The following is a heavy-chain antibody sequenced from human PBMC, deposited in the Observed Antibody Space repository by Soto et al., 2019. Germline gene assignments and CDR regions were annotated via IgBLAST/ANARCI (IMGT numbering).Heavy chain of an antibody. Sequence: QVQLVESGGGLVKPGGSLRVSCAASGFTFSDYYMTWIRQAPGKGLEWVSYISSRSRFIKDADSVKGRFIISRDNAKNSLSLPMNSLRVEDTAIYYCARVRSYGYGPGAMDVWGQGTTVTVSS. CDR1: GFTFSDYY. J-gene: IGHJ6*02. D-gene: IGHD3-16*01. CDR3: ARVRSYGYGPGAMDV. CDR2: ISSRSRFI. V-gene: IGHV3-11*06.